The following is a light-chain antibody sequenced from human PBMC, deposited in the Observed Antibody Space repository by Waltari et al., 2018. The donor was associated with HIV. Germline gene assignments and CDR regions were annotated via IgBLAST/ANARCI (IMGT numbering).Light chain of an antibody. Sequence: DIQMTQSPSSLSASVGDRVTITCRASQSIRSYLNCYQQKPGNAPKVLMYAASTLQSGVPSRFSSSGSGTDFTLTISSLQPEDFATDYCQQSYSIPLTFGGGTKVEIK. V-gene: IGKV1-39*01. CDR3: QQSYSIPLT. CDR2: AAS. J-gene: IGKJ4*01. CDR1: QSIRSY.